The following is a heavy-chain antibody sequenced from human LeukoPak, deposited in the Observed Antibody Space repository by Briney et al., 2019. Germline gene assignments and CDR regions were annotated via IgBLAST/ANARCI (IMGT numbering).Heavy chain of an antibody. CDR1: GGSISSYY. CDR2: IYNSGST. V-gene: IGHV4-59*08. Sequence: SETLSLTCTVSGGSISSYYWSWIRQPPGKGLECIGYIYNSGSTNYNPSLKSRVSISVDTSKNQFSLKLSSVTAADTAVYYCARLTSSGYSYGYFDYWGQGTLVTVSS. J-gene: IGHJ4*02. D-gene: IGHD5-18*01. CDR3: ARLTSSGYSYGYFDY.